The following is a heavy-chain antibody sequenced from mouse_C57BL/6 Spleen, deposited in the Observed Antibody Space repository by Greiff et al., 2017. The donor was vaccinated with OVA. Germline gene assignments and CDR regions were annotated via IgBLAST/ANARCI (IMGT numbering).Heavy chain of an antibody. V-gene: IGHV1-69*01. CDR2: IDPSDSYT. CDR1: GYTFTSYW. Sequence: QVQLQQPGAELVMPGASVKLSCKASGYTFTSYWMHWVKQRPGPGLEWIGEIDPSDSYTNYNQQFKGKSTLTVDKSSSTAYMQLSSLTSEDSAFYYCAVYDLFAYWGQGTLVTVSA. J-gene: IGHJ3*01. D-gene: IGHD2-3*01. CDR3: AVYDLFAY.